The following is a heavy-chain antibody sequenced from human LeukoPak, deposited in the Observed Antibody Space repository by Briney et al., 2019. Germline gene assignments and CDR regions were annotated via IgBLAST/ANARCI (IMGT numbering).Heavy chain of an antibody. CDR1: GFTFSSYS. CDR2: ITSVSAI. V-gene: IGHV3-48*02. J-gene: IGHJ1*01. Sequence: GGSLRLSCAASGFTFSSYSMNWVREAPGKGLEWVSQITSVSAIYYADFVKGRFTISRDNAKNSLFLQMNGLTDGDTAIYYCARSERRIVHWGQGTLVTVSS. CDR3: ARSERRIVH. D-gene: IGHD2-15*01.